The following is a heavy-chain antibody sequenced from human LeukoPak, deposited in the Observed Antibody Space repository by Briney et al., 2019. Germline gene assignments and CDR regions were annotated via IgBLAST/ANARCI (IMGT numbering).Heavy chain of an antibody. V-gene: IGHV3-15*01. CDR3: TTDRVVRAHRLY. CDR1: GFTFSNAW. J-gene: IGHJ4*02. Sequence: PGGSLRLSCAASGFTFSNAWMSWVRQAPGKGLEWVGRIKRNTDGGTTDYAAPVQGRFTISRDDSKNTLYLLMNSLKTEDTAVYYCTTDRVVRAHRLYWGQGTLVTVSS. CDR2: IKRNTDGGTT. D-gene: IGHD3-10*01.